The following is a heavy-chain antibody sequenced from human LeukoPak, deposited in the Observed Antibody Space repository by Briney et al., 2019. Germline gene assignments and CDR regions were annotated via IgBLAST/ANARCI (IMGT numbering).Heavy chain of an antibody. Sequence: PSETLSLTCTVSGGSFSRYYWSWIRLPPGEGPEWIGYVYYSGSTNYNPSLKSRVTISVDTSKNQFSLKLSSVAAADTAVYYCARGRLARAPYFDYWGQGTLVIVSS. D-gene: IGHD3-10*01. CDR3: ARGRLARAPYFDY. V-gene: IGHV4-59*01. CDR2: VYYSGST. J-gene: IGHJ4*02. CDR1: GGSFSRYY.